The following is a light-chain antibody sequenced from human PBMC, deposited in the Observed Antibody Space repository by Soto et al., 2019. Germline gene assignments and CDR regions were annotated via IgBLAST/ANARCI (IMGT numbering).Light chain of an antibody. J-gene: IGKJ1*01. V-gene: IGKV1-5*01. CDR2: DAS. Sequence: DIQMTQSPSTLSSSVGDRVTITCRASQSISSWLAWYQQKPGKAPKLLIYDASSVESGVPSRFSGSGSGTEFTLTISSLQPDDFATYYFQQYNSYSPTFGQGTKVEIK. CDR3: QQYNSYSPT. CDR1: QSISSW.